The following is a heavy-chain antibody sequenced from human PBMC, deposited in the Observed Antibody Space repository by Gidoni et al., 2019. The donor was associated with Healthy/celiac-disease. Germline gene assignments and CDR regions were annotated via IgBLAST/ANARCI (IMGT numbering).Heavy chain of an antibody. Sequence: EVQLVESGGGLVQPGGSLRLPCAASGFTCSRDWMRWVGQAPGKGLEWWAKIKQAGSEKYYVDSVKGRLAISRDNAKNSLYMQMNSLRAEDTAVYYCARDRVEGWLRPYYYYGMDVWGQGTTVTVSS. CDR1: GFTCSRDW. J-gene: IGHJ6*02. D-gene: IGHD6-19*01. V-gene: IGHV3-7*03. CDR2: IKQAGSEK. CDR3: ARDRVEGWLRPYYYYGMDV.